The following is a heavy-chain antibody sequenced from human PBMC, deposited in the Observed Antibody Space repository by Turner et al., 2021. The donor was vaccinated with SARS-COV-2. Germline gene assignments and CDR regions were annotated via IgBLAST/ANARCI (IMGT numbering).Heavy chain of an antibody. V-gene: IGHV1-69*01. D-gene: IGHD3-22*01. Sequence: QVQLVQSVAEVKKPGSSVKVSCKASGCTFSSYAIIWVRQAPGQGLEWMGGIIPIFGTANYAQKFQGRVTITADESTSTAYMELSSMRSEDTAVYYCARVGHYDSSGYYLDYWGQGTLVTVSS. CDR3: ARVGHYDSSGYYLDY. J-gene: IGHJ4*02. CDR1: GCTFSSYA. CDR2: IIPIFGTA.